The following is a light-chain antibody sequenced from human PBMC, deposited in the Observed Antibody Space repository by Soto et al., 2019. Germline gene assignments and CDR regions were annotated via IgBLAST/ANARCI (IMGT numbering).Light chain of an antibody. CDR2: GAF. J-gene: IGKJ5*01. Sequence: EIALTQSPDTLSLFPGERATLSGIASPSVTNYLAWYQQKPGQPPRLLIYGAFNRAAGIPARFSGSGSGTDFTLTISSLEPEDSAVYYCQQRNIWPPVTFGQGTRLEIK. CDR3: QQRNIWPPVT. V-gene: IGKV3-11*01. CDR1: PSVTNY.